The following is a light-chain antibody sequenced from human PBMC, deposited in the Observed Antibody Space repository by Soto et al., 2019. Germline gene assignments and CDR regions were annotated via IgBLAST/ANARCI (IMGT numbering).Light chain of an antibody. CDR3: SSYTRSSTRV. J-gene: IGLJ2*01. Sequence: QSVLTQPASVSGSPGQSITISCTGTSSDVGGYNYVSWYQQHPGKAPKLMIYEVSNRPSGVSNRFSGSKSGNTASLTISGLQAEDEADYYCSSYTRSSTRVFGGGTKVTAL. CDR1: SSDVGGYNY. V-gene: IGLV2-14*01. CDR2: EVS.